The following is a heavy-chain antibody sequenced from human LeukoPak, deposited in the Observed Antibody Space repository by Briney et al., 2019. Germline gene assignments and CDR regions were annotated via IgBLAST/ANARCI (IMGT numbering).Heavy chain of an antibody. CDR3: TRGGGSGYDY. CDR1: GFTFSGSA. D-gene: IGHD6-19*01. V-gene: IGHV3-73*01. CDR2: IRSKANSYAT. Sequence: AGGSLRLSCAASGFTFSGSAMHWVRQASGKGLEWVGRIRSKANSYATAYVASVTGRFTISRDDSKNTAYLQMNSLKTEDTAVYYCTRGGGSGYDYWGQGTLVTVSS. J-gene: IGHJ4*02.